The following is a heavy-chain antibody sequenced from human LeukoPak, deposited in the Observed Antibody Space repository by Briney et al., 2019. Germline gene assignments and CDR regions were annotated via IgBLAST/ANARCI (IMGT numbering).Heavy chain of an antibody. V-gene: IGHV5-51*01. J-gene: IGHJ3*02. CDR1: GYSFTSYW. Sequence: GESLKISCKGSGYSFTSYWIGWVRQMPGQGLEWMGIIYPGDSDTTYRPSFQGQVTISADKSISTAYLQWSSLKASDTAMYYCARQRYFDWSGYYAAFDIWGQGTMVTVSS. CDR2: IYPGDSDT. CDR3: ARQRYFDWSGYYAAFDI. D-gene: IGHD3-22*01.